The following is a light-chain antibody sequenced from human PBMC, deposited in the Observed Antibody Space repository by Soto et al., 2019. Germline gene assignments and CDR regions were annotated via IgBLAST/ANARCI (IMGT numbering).Light chain of an antibody. Sequence: VLTQSPGTLSLSPGERATLSCRASQIVSGNFLAWYQQIPGQTPRLLIYGASSRATGIPERISGSGSGTDFTLTISGLQPGDSATYYCQQYNSYSPTFGQGTKVEVK. CDR2: GAS. J-gene: IGKJ1*01. V-gene: IGKV3-20*01. CDR1: QIVSGNF. CDR3: QQYNSYSPT.